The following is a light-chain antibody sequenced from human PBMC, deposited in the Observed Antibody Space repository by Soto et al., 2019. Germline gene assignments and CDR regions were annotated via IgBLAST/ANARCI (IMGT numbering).Light chain of an antibody. V-gene: IGLV2-23*01. CDR1: ISDVGSSGP. CDR2: EGS. J-gene: IGLJ1*01. Sequence: QSVLTQPASVLGSPGQSITISCSGSISDVGSSGPVSWYQHHPGQVPKLIIYEGSRRPSGVSSRFSGSKTGNTASLTITGLQAEDEANYYCCSYVGARTYVFGTGTKVTVL. CDR3: CSYVGARTYV.